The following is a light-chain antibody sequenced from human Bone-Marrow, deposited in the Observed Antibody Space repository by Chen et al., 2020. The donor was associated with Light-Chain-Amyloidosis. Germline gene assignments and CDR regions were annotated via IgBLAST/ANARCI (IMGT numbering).Light chain of an antibody. CDR3: QSADSSGTYEVI. CDR2: RDT. CDR1: DLPTKY. Sequence: SYELTQPPSVSVSPGQTARITCSGDDLPTKYAYWYQQKPGQAPVLVIHRDTERPSGSSERLSGSSSGPTATLTISGVQGEDEADYHCQSADSSGTYEVIFGGGTKLTVL. V-gene: IGLV3-25*03. J-gene: IGLJ2*01.